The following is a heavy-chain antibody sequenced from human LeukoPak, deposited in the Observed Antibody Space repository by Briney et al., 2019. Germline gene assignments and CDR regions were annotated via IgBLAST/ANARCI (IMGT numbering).Heavy chain of an antibody. V-gene: IGHV3-11*01. Sequence: GGSLRLSCAASGFTFSDYYMSWIRQAPGKGLDGVSYSSSSGSNIYYADYVKGRFTISRDNAKNSLYLQMNSLRAEDTAVYYCARDQLGSGRLVDYWGQGTLVTVSS. CDR3: ARDQLGSGRLVDY. CDR1: GFTFSDYY. D-gene: IGHD1-26*01. J-gene: IGHJ4*02. CDR2: SSSSGSNI.